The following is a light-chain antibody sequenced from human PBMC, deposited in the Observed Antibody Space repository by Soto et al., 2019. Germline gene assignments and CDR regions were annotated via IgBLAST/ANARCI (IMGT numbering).Light chain of an antibody. CDR2: DVT. CDR3: SSYTSFKSLV. Sequence: QSALTQPASVSESPGQSITISCTGSSSDVGGYKYVSWYQQHPGKAPKLLIYDVTNRPSGVSNRFSGSKSGYTASLTISGLQSEDEADYYCSSYTSFKSLVFGTGTKVTVL. V-gene: IGLV2-14*01. J-gene: IGLJ1*01. CDR1: SSDVGGYKY.